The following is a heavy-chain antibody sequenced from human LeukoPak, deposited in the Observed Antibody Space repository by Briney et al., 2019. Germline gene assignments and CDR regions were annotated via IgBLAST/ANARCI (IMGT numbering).Heavy chain of an antibody. CDR1: GGSFSGYY. V-gene: IGHV4-34*01. D-gene: IGHD1-26*01. J-gene: IGHJ4*02. CDR2: INHSGST. Sequence: SETLSLTCAVYGGSFSGYYWSWIRQPPGKGLEWIGEINHSGSTNYNPSLKSRVTISVDTSENQFSLKLSSVTAADTAVYYCARVVSGSYRLDYWGQGTLVTVSS. CDR3: ARVVSGSYRLDY.